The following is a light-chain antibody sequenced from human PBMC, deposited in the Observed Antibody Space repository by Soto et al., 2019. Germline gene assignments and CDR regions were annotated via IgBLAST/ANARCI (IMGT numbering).Light chain of an antibody. Sequence: DIQLTQSPSTLSASVGDRVTITCRASQSISSWLAWYQQKPGRAPKLLIYQASTLASGVPSRFSGSGSGSEFTLTISSLQPDDFATYYCQQYNDYWTFGQGTKVDIK. V-gene: IGKV1-5*03. CDR1: QSISSW. CDR3: QQYNDYWT. CDR2: QAS. J-gene: IGKJ1*01.